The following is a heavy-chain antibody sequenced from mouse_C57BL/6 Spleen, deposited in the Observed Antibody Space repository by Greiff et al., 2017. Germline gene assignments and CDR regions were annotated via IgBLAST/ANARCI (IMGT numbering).Heavy chain of an antibody. Sequence: EVQVVESGGGLVKPGGSLKLSCAASGFTFSSYAMSWVRQTPEKRLEWVATISDGGSYTYYPDNVKGRFTISRDNAKNNLYLQMSHLKSEDTAMYYCARDRMYFDYWGQGTTLTVSS. CDR3: ARDRMYFDY. CDR2: ISDGGSYT. V-gene: IGHV5-4*01. CDR1: GFTFSSYA. J-gene: IGHJ2*01.